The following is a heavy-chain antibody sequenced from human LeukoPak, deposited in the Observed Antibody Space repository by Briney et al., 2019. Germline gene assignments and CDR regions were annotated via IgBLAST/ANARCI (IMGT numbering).Heavy chain of an antibody. Sequence: GGSLRLSCAASGFTFSNHAMNWVRQAPGQGLEWVSSIDGRSTDIYYADSVKGRFTISRDNAKNSLYLQMHSLRAEDTAVYYCARRGYYDSSGYDYWGQGTLVTVSS. D-gene: IGHD3-22*01. J-gene: IGHJ4*02. CDR3: ARRGYYDSSGYDY. V-gene: IGHV3-21*01. CDR1: GFTFSNHA. CDR2: IDGRSTDI.